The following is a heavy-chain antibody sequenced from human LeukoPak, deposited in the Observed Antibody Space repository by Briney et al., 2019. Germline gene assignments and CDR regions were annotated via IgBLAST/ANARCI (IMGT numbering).Heavy chain of an antibody. CDR1: GGSFSDYY. CDR3: ARARGRAGARFDY. Sequence: SETLSLTCAVYGGSFSDYYWSWIRQPPGEGLEWIGEINHDGTANYNPSLKSRATISVDTSKNQFSLKLNSVTAADTAVYYCARARGRAGARFDYWGQGTLVTVSS. CDR2: INHDGTA. D-gene: IGHD1-26*01. J-gene: IGHJ4*02. V-gene: IGHV4-34*01.